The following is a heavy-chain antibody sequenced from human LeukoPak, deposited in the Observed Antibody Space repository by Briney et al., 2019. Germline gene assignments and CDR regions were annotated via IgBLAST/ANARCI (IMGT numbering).Heavy chain of an antibody. CDR3: ARELGGFDH. CDR1: GDSVSSNSAA. Sequence: SQTLSLTCAISGDSVSSNSAAWNWIRQSPSRGLEWLGRTYYRSLLYNEYGVSVKSRLTISTDTSENQFSLQLNSVTPEDTAAYYCARELGGFDHWGQGTLVTVSS. J-gene: IGHJ4*02. D-gene: IGHD3-16*01. CDR2: TYYRSLLYN. V-gene: IGHV6-1*01.